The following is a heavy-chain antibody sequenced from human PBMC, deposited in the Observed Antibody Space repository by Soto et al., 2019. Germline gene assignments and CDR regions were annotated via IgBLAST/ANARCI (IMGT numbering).Heavy chain of an antibody. CDR3: ARVPQLDMRSRWYFDL. CDR2: ISAYNGNT. D-gene: IGHD1-1*01. CDR1: GYTFTSYG. Sequence: GESLKISCKASGYTFTSYGISWVRQAPGQGLEGMGWISAYNGNTNYAQKLQGRVTMTTDTSTSTAYMELRSLRSDDTAVYYCARVPQLDMRSRWYFDLCGRGTLVTVSS. V-gene: IGHV1-18*01. J-gene: IGHJ2*01.